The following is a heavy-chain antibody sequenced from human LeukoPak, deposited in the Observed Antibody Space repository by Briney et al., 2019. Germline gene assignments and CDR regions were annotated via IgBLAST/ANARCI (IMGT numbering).Heavy chain of an antibody. V-gene: IGHV3-72*01. J-gene: IGHJ4*02. Sequence: GGSLRLSCAVSGFTFSDHYIDWVRQAPGKGLEWVGRSRSKANGYTTEYAASVKGRFTISRDDSENSLYLQMNSLKTEDTAVYYCTRGVRYSSGWDYDYWGQGTLVTVSS. CDR3: TRGVRYSSGWDYDY. CDR2: SRSKANGYTT. D-gene: IGHD6-19*01. CDR1: GFTFSDHY.